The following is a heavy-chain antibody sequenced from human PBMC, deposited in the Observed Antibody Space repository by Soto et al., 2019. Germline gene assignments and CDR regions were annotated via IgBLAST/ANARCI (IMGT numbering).Heavy chain of an antibody. CDR3: ARVRGVRAYWFDP. V-gene: IGHV3-66*01. CDR2: IYSGGST. Sequence: PGGSLRLSCAASGFTVSSNYMSWVRQAPGKGLEWVSVIYSGGSTYYADSVKGRFTISRDNSKNTLYLQMNSLRAEDTAVYYCARVRGVRAYWFDPWGQGTLVTVSS. J-gene: IGHJ5*02. CDR1: GFTVSSNY. D-gene: IGHD3-10*01.